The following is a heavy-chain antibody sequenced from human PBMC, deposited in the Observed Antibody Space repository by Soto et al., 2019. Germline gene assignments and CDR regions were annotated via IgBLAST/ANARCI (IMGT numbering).Heavy chain of an antibody. CDR3: ARAISNWDFDY. V-gene: IGHV5-51*01. CDR2: IYPGDSDA. Sequence: GESLKISCKGSGFDFASSWIGWVRQMPGKGLEWMGIIYPGDSDARYSPSFQGQVTISAAKSISTGFLQWTSLKASDTAIYYCARAISNWDFDYWGQGTQVTVSS. D-gene: IGHD4-4*01. J-gene: IGHJ4*02. CDR1: GFDFASSW.